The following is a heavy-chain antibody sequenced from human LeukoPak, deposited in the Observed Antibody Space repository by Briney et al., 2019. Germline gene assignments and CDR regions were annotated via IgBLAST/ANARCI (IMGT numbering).Heavy chain of an antibody. Sequence: GGSLRLSCSASGFTFRSSAMAWVRQPPGKGLEWVSTIGGGGDITLYTHSVKGRFTISRDNSKNTLYLQMNSLRAEDTAVFYCARETYINGYFDYWGQGALVTVSS. CDR1: GFTFRSSA. V-gene: IGHV3-23*01. J-gene: IGHJ4*02. CDR3: ARETYINGYFDY. CDR2: IGGGGDIT. D-gene: IGHD2-8*01.